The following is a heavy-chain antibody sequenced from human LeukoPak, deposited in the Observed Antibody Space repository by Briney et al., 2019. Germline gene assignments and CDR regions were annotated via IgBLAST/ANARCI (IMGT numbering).Heavy chain of an antibody. Sequence: GGSLRLSCAASGFIFDDYAMHWVRQAPGKGLEWVSGISWNSGNIGYADSVKGRFTISRDNAKNSLYLQMNSLRADDTALYYCAKDTRGYSYGSYFDYWGQGTLVTVSS. CDR3: AKDTRGYSYGSYFDY. CDR2: ISWNSGNI. D-gene: IGHD5-18*01. V-gene: IGHV3-9*01. CDR1: GFIFDDYA. J-gene: IGHJ4*02.